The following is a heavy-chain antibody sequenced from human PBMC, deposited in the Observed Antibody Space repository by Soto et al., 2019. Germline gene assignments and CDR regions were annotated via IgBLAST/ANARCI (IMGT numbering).Heavy chain of an antibody. D-gene: IGHD3-10*01. CDR3: VPFYFATVDY. CDR1: GFTFSWYT. J-gene: IGHJ4*02. V-gene: IGHV3-21*01. Sequence: EVQLVESGGGLVKPGGSLRLSCAASGFTFSWYTMNWVRQAPGKGLEWVSSISASSTYIYYADSVKGRFAISRDNAKNSLYLQMNSLRAEDTAVYYGVPFYFATVDYWGQGTLVTVSS. CDR2: ISASSTYI.